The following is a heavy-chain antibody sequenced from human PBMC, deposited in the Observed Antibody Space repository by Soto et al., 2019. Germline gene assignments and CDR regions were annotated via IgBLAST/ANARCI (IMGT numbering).Heavy chain of an antibody. CDR1: GFTFSSYG. CDR2: ISYDGSNK. J-gene: IGHJ6*03. Sequence: GGSLRLFCAASGFTFSSYGMHWVRQAPGKGLEWVAVISYDGSNKYYADSVKGRFTISRDNSKNTLYLQMNSLRAEDTAVYYCAKDAVVVAADYYYYMDVWGKGTTVTVSS. CDR3: AKDAVVVAADYYYYMDV. V-gene: IGHV3-30*18. D-gene: IGHD2-15*01.